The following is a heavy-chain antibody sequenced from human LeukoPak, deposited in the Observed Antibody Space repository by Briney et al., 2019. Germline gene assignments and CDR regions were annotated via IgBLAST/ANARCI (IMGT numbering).Heavy chain of an antibody. CDR1: GGSISGHY. D-gene: IGHD3-10*01. Sequence: SETLSLTCTVSGGSISGHYWSWIRQPPGKGLEWIGYIHYSGSTKYNPSLKSRVTVSVDKAKNQFSLKVSSVTAADTAVFYCAREIHYYGSGSYDYWGQGTLVTVSS. V-gene: IGHV4-59*11. J-gene: IGHJ4*02. CDR2: IHYSGST. CDR3: AREIHYYGSGSYDY.